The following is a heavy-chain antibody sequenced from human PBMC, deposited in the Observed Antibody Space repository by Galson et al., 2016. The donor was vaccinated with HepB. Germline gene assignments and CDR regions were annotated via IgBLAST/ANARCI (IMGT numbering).Heavy chain of an antibody. CDR2: IRASDET. J-gene: IGHJ4*02. V-gene: IGHV4-4*07. CDR1: GGSISTNY. D-gene: IGHD3-3*02. Sequence: SETLSLTCSVSGGSISTNYWSWIRQPAGKGLEYIGRIRASDETMYNPSLKSRVTMSVDTSKNQFSLRLSSVTAADTAVYYCARGFHLAEHIPMDYWGQGALVTVSS. CDR3: ARGFHLAEHIPMDY.